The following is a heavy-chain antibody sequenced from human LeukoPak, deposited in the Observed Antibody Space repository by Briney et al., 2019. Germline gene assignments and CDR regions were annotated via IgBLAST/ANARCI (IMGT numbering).Heavy chain of an antibody. CDR3: TTESPYSSSWYYYGMDV. J-gene: IGHJ6*02. V-gene: IGHV3-15*01. D-gene: IGHD6-13*01. CDR2: IKSKTDGGTT. Sequence: TGGSLRLSCAASGFTFSNAWMSWVRQAPGKGLEWVGRIKSKTDGGTTDYAAPVKGRFTISRDDSKNTLYLQMNSLKTEDTAVYYCTTESPYSSSWYYYGMDVWGQGTTVTVSS. CDR1: GFTFSNAW.